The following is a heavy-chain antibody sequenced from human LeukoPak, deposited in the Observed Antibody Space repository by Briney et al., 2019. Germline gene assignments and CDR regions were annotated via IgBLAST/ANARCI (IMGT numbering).Heavy chain of an antibody. J-gene: IGHJ5*02. CDR1: GASISSGTYS. CDR3: ARGDGSGSGRWFDP. D-gene: IGHD3-10*01. V-gene: IGHV4-30-2*01. Sequence: SQTLSLTCTVSGASISSGTYSWSWIRQPPGEGLEWIGYVYHTGSTYYNPSLKGRVTISVDRSKNQFSLNLNFVTAADTALYYCARGDGSGSGRWFDPWGQGTLITVSS. CDR2: VYHTGST.